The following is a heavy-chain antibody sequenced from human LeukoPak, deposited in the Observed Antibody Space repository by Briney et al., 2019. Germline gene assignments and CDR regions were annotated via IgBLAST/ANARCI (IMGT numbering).Heavy chain of an antibody. CDR2: INPSGGST. J-gene: IGHJ4*02. Sequence: ASVKVSCEASGYTFTSYYMHWVRQAPGQGLEWVGIINPSGGSTSYAQKFQGRVTMTRDTSTSTVYMELSSLRSEDTAVYYCARDRGYCSSTSCYTRFDYWGQGTLVTVSS. CDR3: ARDRGYCSSTSCYTRFDY. V-gene: IGHV1-46*01. CDR1: GYTFTSYY. D-gene: IGHD2-2*02.